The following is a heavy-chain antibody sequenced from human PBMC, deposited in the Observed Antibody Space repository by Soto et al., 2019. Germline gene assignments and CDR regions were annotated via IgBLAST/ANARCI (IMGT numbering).Heavy chain of an antibody. CDR2: ISGSGGST. Sequence: PGGSLRLSCAASGFTFSSYAMSWVRQAPGKGLEWVSAISGSGGSTYYADSVKGRFTISRDNSKNTLYLQMNSLGAEDTAVYYCAKGSTYYDILTGLYYWGQGTLVTVSS. V-gene: IGHV3-23*01. CDR3: AKGSTYYDILTGLYY. D-gene: IGHD3-9*01. J-gene: IGHJ4*02. CDR1: GFTFSSYA.